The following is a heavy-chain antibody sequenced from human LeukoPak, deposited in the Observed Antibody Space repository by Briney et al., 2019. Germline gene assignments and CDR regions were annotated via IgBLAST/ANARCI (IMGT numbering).Heavy chain of an antibody. J-gene: IGHJ4*02. CDR1: GFTFSSYG. D-gene: IGHD5-18*01. Sequence: GGSLRLSCAASGFTFSSYGMHWVRQAPGKGLEWVAVIWYDGSNKYYADSVKGRFTISRDSSKNTLYLQMNSLRAEDTAVYYCARDWDTAMAYYFDYWGQGTLVTVSS. CDR3: ARDWDTAMAYYFDY. CDR2: IWYDGSNK. V-gene: IGHV3-33*01.